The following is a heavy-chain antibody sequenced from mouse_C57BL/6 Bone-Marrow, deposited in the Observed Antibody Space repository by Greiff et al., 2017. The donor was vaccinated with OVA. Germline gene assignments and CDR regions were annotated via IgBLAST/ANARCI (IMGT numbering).Heavy chain of an antibody. V-gene: IGHV1-76*01. CDR2: IYPGSGNT. CDR1: GYTFTDYY. CDR3: AYWGV. J-gene: IGHJ1*03. Sequence: VQLQQSGAELVRPGASVKLSCKASGYTFTDYYINWVKQRPGQGLEWIARIYPGSGNTYYNEKFKGKATLTAEKSSSTAYMQRSSLTSEDSAVYFCAYWGVWGTGTTVTVSS.